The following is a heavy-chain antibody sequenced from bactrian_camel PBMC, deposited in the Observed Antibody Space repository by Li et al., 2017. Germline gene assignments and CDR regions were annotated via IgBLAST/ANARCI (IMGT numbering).Heavy chain of an antibody. D-gene: IGHD2*01. CDR2: IDSLDRT. CDR3: AAGDICSGGSSSGRYFIDDTAFHY. V-gene: IGHV3S53*01. J-gene: IGHJ4*01. CDR1: GYTYNRYC. Sequence: VQLVESGGGSAQAGGSLRLSCVASGYTYNRYCMAWFRQAPGKERERVAMIDSLDRTTYADSMKGRFTISQDKAKNVVYLQMNNLKPEDTATYYCAAGDICSGGSSSGRYFIDDTAFHYWGQGTQVTVS.